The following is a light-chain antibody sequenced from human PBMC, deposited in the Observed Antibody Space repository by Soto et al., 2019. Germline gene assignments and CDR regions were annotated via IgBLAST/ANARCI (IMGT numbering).Light chain of an antibody. CDR1: QSVSSSY. CDR3: QQYGSSSWT. CDR2: GAS. J-gene: IGKJ1*01. V-gene: IGKV3-20*01. Sequence: IVLTQSPCTLSLSLGERATLSCRASQSVSSSYLAWYQQQPGQAPRLLIYGASSRATGIPDRFSGSGSGTDFTLTISRLEPEDFAVYYCQQYGSSSWTFGRGTKVDIK.